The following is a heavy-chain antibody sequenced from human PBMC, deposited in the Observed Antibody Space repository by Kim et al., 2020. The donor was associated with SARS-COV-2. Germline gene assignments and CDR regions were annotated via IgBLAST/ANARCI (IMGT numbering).Heavy chain of an antibody. V-gene: IGHV3-74*01. CDR3: ARKYTPIAVTGLPIYHFDY. CDR2: INNDGSST. J-gene: IGHJ4*02. Sequence: GGSLRLSCAASGFTFSNYWMHWVRQAPGKGLVWVSRINNDGSSTNYADSVKGRFTISRDNAKNTLYLQMNSLRAEDTAVYYCARKYTPIAVTGLPIYHFDYWGQGALVTVSS. D-gene: IGHD6-19*01. CDR1: GFTFSNYW.